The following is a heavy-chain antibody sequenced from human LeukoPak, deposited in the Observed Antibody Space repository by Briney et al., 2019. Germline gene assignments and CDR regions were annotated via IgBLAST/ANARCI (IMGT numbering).Heavy chain of an antibody. V-gene: IGHV4-34*01. Sequence: SETLSLTCAVYGGSFSGYYWSWIRQSPGKGLEWIGEINQSGSTNYNPSLKSRVTISVDTSKNQFSLKLSSVTAADTAVYYCARDAVDYDFWSGYYLYGWFDPWGQGTLVTVSS. CDR1: GGSFSGYY. D-gene: IGHD3-3*01. CDR2: INQSGST. J-gene: IGHJ5*02. CDR3: ARDAVDYDFWSGYYLYGWFDP.